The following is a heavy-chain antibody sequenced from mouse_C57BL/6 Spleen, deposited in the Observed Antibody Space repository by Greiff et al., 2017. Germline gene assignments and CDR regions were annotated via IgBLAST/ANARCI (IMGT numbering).Heavy chain of an antibody. J-gene: IGHJ4*01. Sequence: QVQLKQSGAELARPGASVKLSCKASGYTFTSYGISWVKQRTGQGLEWIGEIDPRSGNTYYNEKLKGKATLTADKSSSTAYMELRSLTSEDSAVYFCARYGNYEGNYAMDYWGQGTSVTVAS. D-gene: IGHD2-1*01. CDR3: ARYGNYEGNYAMDY. CDR2: IDPRSGNT. V-gene: IGHV1-81*01. CDR1: GYTFTSYG.